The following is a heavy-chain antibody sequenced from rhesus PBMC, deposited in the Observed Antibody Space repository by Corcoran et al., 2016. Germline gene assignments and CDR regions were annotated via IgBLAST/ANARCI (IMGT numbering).Heavy chain of an antibody. V-gene: IGHV2-152*01. J-gene: IGHJ4*01. CDR1: GFSLTTSGVG. Sequence: QVTLKESGPALVKPTQTLTLTCTFSGFSLTTSGVGVGWIRQPPGKALEWLSLIYWDDGKRYRTSLKSMLTISKDTSKNQVVLTMTNMDPMDTATYYCARGSGSGWAGFDYWGQGVLVTVSS. CDR3: ARGSGSGWAGFDY. CDR2: IYWDDGK. D-gene: IGHD6-31*01.